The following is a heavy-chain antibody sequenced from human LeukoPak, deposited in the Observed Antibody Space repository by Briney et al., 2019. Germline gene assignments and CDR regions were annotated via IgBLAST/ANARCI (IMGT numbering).Heavy chain of an antibody. CDR2: IYSGGST. Sequence: PGGSLRLSCAASGFTVSSNYMSWVRQAPGKGLEWVSVIYSGGSTYYADSVKGRFTISRDNSKNTLYLQMNSLRAEDTAVYYCARVPTYYYDSSGYYLDYWGQGILVTVSS. J-gene: IGHJ4*02. V-gene: IGHV3-53*01. CDR3: ARVPTYYYDSSGYYLDY. CDR1: GFTVSSNY. D-gene: IGHD3-22*01.